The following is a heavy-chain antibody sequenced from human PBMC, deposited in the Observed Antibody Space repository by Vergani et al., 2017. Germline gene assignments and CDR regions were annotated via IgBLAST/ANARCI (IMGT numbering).Heavy chain of an antibody. CDR2: SSNKARSYTT. CDR1: GFTLSDHV. CDR3: ATLPLQTQQQVTS. Sequence: EVQLVESGGGLVQPGGSLRLSCAASGFTLSDHVMDWVRQGPGKGLEWVGRSSNKARSYTTEYSACVKGRFTISRDDSRNSLYLQMISLKTEDTAVYYCATLPLQTQQQVTSWGQGTLVTVSS. J-gene: IGHJ5*02. V-gene: IGHV3-72*01. D-gene: IGHD6-13*01.